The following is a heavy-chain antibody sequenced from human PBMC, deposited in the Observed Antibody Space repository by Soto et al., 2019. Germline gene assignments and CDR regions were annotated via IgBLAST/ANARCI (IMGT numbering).Heavy chain of an antibody. CDR2: ISYDGSNK. J-gene: IGHJ3*02. Sequence: QVQLVESGGGVVQPGRSLRLSCAASGFTFSSYGMHWVRQAPGKGLEWVAVISYDGSNKYYADSVKGRFTISRDNSKNTLYLQMNSLRAEDTAVYYGAAGCRYSSSWYHAFDIWGQGTMVTVSS. V-gene: IGHV3-30*03. D-gene: IGHD6-13*01. CDR3: AAGCRYSSSWYHAFDI. CDR1: GFTFSSYG.